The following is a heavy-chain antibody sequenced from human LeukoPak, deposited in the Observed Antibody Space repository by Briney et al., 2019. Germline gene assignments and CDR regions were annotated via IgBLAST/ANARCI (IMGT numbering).Heavy chain of an antibody. CDR1: GFTFSDYY. CDR2: IHPHGSQT. Sequence: GGSLRLSSAASGFTFSDYYMHWVRQAPGRGLFWVSSIHPHGSQTYYADSVKGRFTISRDNSKHTLYLQMNSLRSEDTAVYYCANSKVPRESCSATSCYAGFGAFDIWGHGTMVTVSS. CDR3: ANSKVPRESCSATSCYAGFGAFDI. J-gene: IGHJ3*02. V-gene: IGHV3-74*01. D-gene: IGHD2-2*01.